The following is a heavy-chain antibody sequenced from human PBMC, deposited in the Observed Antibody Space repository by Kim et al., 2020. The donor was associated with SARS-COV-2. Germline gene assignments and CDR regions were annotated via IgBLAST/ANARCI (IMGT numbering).Heavy chain of an antibody. CDR3: ARAIVKFGFWSGYPRGDMDV. D-gene: IGHD3-3*01. Sequence: GGSLRLSCAASGFAFSSYEMNWVRQAPGKGLEWVSDITNSGSNRYYAASVKGRFTISRDNAKNSLYLQMNTRRAEDKGVYYCARAIVKFGFWSGYPRGDMDVWGQGTTVIVSS. J-gene: IGHJ6*02. CDR1: GFAFSSYE. V-gene: IGHV3-48*03. CDR2: ITNSGSNR.